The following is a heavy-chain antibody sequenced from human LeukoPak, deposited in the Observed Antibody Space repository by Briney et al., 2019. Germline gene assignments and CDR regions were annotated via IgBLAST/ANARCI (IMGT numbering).Heavy chain of an antibody. V-gene: IGHV4-59*01. Sequence: PSETLSLTCTVSGGSISSYYWSWIRQPPGKGLEWIGYIYYSGSTNYNPSLKSRVTISVDTSKNQFSLTLSSVTAADTAVYYCAREGDAFDIWGQGTMVTVSS. CDR2: IYYSGST. CDR1: GGSISSYY. CDR3: AREGDAFDI. J-gene: IGHJ3*02.